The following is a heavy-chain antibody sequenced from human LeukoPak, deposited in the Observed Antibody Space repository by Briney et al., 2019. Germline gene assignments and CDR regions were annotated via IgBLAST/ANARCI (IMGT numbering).Heavy chain of an antibody. Sequence: PGGSLRLSCAASGFTFSDSGMHWVRQAPGKGLEWVAIISFDGSRRFYADSVRGRFTVSRDNSKNTLYLQMNSLRAEDTAVYYCAKGGGSRDTAMLAYWGQGTLVTVSS. D-gene: IGHD5-18*01. V-gene: IGHV3-30*18. CDR2: ISFDGSRR. CDR1: GFTFSDSG. CDR3: AKGGGSRDTAMLAY. J-gene: IGHJ4*02.